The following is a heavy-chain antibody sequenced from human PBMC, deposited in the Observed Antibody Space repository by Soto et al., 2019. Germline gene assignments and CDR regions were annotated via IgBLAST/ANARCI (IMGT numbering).Heavy chain of an antibody. CDR3: ARGYCSSTSCYGGVFDY. CDR1: GLTVSSNY. Sequence: GGSLRLSCAASGLTVSSNYMSWVRQAPGKGLEWVSVIYSGGGTYYADSVKGRFTISRHDSKNTLYLQMNSLRAEDTAVYYYARGYCSSTSCYGGVFDYWGQGTLVTVSS. V-gene: IGHV3-53*04. J-gene: IGHJ4*02. CDR2: IYSGGGT. D-gene: IGHD2-2*01.